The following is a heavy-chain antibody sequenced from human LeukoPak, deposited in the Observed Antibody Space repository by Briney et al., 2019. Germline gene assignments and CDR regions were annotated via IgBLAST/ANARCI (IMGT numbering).Heavy chain of an antibody. J-gene: IGHJ4*02. CDR1: GFTFTNYA. D-gene: IGHD6-25*01. CDR3: AKFWSGHLVPPCADH. V-gene: IGHV3-23*01. Sequence: PGGSLRLSCASSGFTFTNYAMTWVRQAPGKGLEWVSTITASGDRTHYTDSVKGRFTISRDDSKNTLFLQMNSLRAEDTAVYHCAKFWSGHLVPPCADHWGQGTLVTVSS. CDR2: ITASGDRT.